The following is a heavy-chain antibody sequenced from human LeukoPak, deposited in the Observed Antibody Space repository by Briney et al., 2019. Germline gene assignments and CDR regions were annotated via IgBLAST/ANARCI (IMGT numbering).Heavy chain of an antibody. CDR3: ARGHSSGWSTFDY. J-gene: IGHJ4*02. D-gene: IGHD6-19*01. V-gene: IGHV3-48*02. Sequence: GGSLRLSCAASGFTFSFYAMSWVRQAPGKGLEWVSYISSSSSTIYYADSVEGRFSISRDNAKNSLYLQMNSLRDEDTAVYYCARGHSSGWSTFDYWGQGTLVTVSS. CDR2: ISSSSSTI. CDR1: GFTFSFYA.